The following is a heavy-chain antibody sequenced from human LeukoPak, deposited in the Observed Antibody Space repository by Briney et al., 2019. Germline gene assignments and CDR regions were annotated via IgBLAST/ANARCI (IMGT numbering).Heavy chain of an antibody. Sequence: GGSLRLSCAASGFTFSSYWMHWVRQAPGKGLVWVSRINSDGSTTNYADSVKGRFTISRDNAENTLYLQMNSLRVEETAVYYCTRRVSATRWFDPWGQGTLVTVSS. V-gene: IGHV3-74*01. CDR1: GFTFSSYW. CDR2: INSDGSTT. D-gene: IGHD2-15*01. CDR3: TRRVSATRWFDP. J-gene: IGHJ5*02.